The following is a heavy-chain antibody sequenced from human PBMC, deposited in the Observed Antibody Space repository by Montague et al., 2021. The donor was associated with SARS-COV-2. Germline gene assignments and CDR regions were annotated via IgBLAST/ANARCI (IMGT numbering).Heavy chain of an antibody. Sequence: SETLSLTCAVYGGSFSDYYWGWIRQPPGKGLEWIGEINHRGTSKYNTSLKSRVSISLDTSKNQFSLYLSSVTAADTAVYYCARGRQHYYVIVVVMTGGEYYFDXWGRGTLVTVSS. V-gene: IGHV4-34*01. D-gene: IGHD3-22*01. CDR1: GGSFSDYY. J-gene: IGHJ4*02. CDR3: ARGRQHYYVIVVVMTGGEYYFDX. CDR2: INHRGTS.